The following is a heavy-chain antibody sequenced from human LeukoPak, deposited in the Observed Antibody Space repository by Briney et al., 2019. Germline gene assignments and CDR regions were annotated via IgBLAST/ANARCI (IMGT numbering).Heavy chain of an antibody. CDR2: IYPGGTT. V-gene: IGHV4-59*08. D-gene: IGHD1-26*01. Sequence: SETLSLTCTVSGGSINSYYWNWIRQPPGKGLEWIGYIYPGGTTSYNPSLTSRVTISLDRSRSQFSLKLSSVTAADTAVCYCARQVGSSRIDYWGQGTLVTVSS. CDR3: ARQVGSSRIDY. J-gene: IGHJ4*02. CDR1: GGSINSYY.